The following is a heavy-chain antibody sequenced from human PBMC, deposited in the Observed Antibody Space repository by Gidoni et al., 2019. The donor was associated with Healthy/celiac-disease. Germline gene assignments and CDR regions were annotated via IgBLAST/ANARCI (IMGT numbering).Heavy chain of an antibody. D-gene: IGHD1-7*01. CDR1: GFTFDDYD. CDR3: AKTLNWNYYFDY. J-gene: IGHJ4*02. V-gene: IGHV3-9*01. CDR2: ISWNSGSI. Sequence: EVQLVESGGGLVQPGRSLRLSCAASGFTFDDYDMQWVRQAPGKGLEWVSGISWNSGSIGYADSVKGRFTISRDNAKNSLYLQMNSLRAEDTALYYCAKTLNWNYYFDYWGQGTLVTVSS.